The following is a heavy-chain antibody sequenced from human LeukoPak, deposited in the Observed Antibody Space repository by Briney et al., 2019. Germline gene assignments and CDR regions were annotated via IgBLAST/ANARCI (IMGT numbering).Heavy chain of an antibody. Sequence: GGSLSLSCAASGFTFNSYWMTWVRQAPGKGLEWVANIKADGSQKYYVDSVKGRFTIPRDNTENSLYLKMNSLRAEDTAVYYCAREYSGWGSNFDYWGQGTLVTVSS. D-gene: IGHD6-19*01. CDR3: AREYSGWGSNFDY. J-gene: IGHJ4*02. V-gene: IGHV3-7*03. CDR1: GFTFNSYW. CDR2: IKADGSQK.